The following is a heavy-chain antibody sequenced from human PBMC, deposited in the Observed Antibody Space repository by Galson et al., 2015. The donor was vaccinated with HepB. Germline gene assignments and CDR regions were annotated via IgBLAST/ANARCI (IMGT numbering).Heavy chain of an antibody. D-gene: IGHD5-18*01. CDR1: GFTFSSYS. J-gene: IGHJ4*02. V-gene: IGHV3-21*01. CDR3: ARDTAIEDGFFDY. CDR2: ISSSSSYI. Sequence: SLRLSCAASGFTFSSYSMNWVRQAPGKGLEWVSSISSSSSYIYYADSVKGRFTISRDDLKNTLSLQMTSLRAEDTAVYYCARDTAIEDGFFDYWGQGTQVTVSS.